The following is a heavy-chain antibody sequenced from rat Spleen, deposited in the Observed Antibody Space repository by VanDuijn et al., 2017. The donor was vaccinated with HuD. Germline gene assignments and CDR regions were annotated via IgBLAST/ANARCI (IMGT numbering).Heavy chain of an antibody. CDR1: GFTFNDHF. CDR3: TRDSGSYYFDY. V-gene: IGHV5-20*01. J-gene: IGHJ2*01. D-gene: IGHD4-3*01. CDR2: ITNSGGST. Sequence: EVQLVESNGGLVQPGRSLKLSCAASGFTFNDHFMAWVRQAPTKGLEWVATITNSGGSTYYRDSVKGRFTISRDNAKSTLYLQMDSLRSEDTATYYCTRDSGSYYFDYWGQGVMVTVSS.